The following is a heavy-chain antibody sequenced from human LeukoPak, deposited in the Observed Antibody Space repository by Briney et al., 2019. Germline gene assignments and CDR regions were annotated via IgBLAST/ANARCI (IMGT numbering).Heavy chain of an antibody. V-gene: IGHV4-34*01. Sequence: SETLSLTCAVYGGSFSGYYWSWIRQPLGKGLEWIGEINHSGSTNYNPSLKSRVTISVDTSKNQFSLKLSSVTAADTAVYYCARAGDSSGYYSLWGQGTLVTVSS. CDR1: GGSFSGYY. J-gene: IGHJ4*02. CDR3: ARAGDSSGYYSL. CDR2: INHSGST. D-gene: IGHD3-22*01.